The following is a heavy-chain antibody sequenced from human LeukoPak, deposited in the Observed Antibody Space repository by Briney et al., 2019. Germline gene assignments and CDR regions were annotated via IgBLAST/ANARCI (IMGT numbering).Heavy chain of an antibody. CDR1: GGSISSYY. CDR2: IYYSGST. CDR3: ARHGPVGPKRGYFDY. V-gene: IGHV4-59*01. Sequence: SETLSLTCTVSGGSISSYYWSWIRQPPGKGLEWIGYIYYSGSTNYNPSLKSRVTISVDTSKNQFSLKLSSVTAADTAVYYCARHGPVGPKRGYFDYWGRGTQVTVSS. J-gene: IGHJ4*02. D-gene: IGHD1-26*01.